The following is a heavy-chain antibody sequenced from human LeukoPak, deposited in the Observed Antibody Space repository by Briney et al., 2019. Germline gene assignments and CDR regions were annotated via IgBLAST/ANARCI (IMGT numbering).Heavy chain of an antibody. D-gene: IGHD3-16*02. Sequence: PGGSLRLSCAASGFTFSSYWMHWLRQVPGRGLVWVSRMNPDGGTTDYADSVKGRFTISRDNAKNTLYLQMNSLTVEDTAVYYCATAGSYRFDYWGQGTLVTVSS. CDR3: ATAGSYRFDY. CDR2: MNPDGGTT. J-gene: IGHJ4*02. CDR1: GFTFSSYW. V-gene: IGHV3-74*01.